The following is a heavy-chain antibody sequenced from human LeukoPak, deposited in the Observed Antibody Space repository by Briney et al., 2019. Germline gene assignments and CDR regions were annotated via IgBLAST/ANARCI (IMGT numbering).Heavy chain of an antibody. V-gene: IGHV1-2*02. J-gene: IGHJ4*02. CDR1: GYTFTGYY. CDR3: ARDVLLAVPALDY. D-gene: IGHD6-19*01. CDR2: INPNTGGT. Sequence: ASVKVSCKASGYTFTGYYMHWVRQAPGRGLEWMGWINPNTGGTNYAQKFQGRVTMTRDTSISPAYMELSSLRSDDTAMYYCARDVLLAVPALDYWGQGTLVTVSS.